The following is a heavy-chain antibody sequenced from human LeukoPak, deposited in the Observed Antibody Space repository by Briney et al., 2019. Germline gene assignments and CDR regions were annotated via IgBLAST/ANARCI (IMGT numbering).Heavy chain of an antibody. CDR3: ARRQSVVPHPTEYYFDY. D-gene: IGHD2-2*01. Sequence: SQTLSLTCTVSGGSISSGDYYWSWIRQPPGTGLEWIGYIYYSGSTNYNPSLKSRVTISVDTSKNQFSLKLSSVTAADTAVYYCARRQSVVPHPTEYYFDYWGQGTLVTVSS. CDR1: GGSISSGDYY. CDR2: IYYSGST. J-gene: IGHJ4*02. V-gene: IGHV4-30-4*01.